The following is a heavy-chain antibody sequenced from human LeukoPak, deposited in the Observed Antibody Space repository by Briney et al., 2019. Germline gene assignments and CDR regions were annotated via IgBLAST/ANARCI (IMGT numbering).Heavy chain of an antibody. D-gene: IGHD2-15*01. J-gene: IGHJ6*02. CDR1: GGSISSYY. CDR2: IYYSGST. V-gene: IGHV4-59*08. CDR3: ARLVVTDYYYYGMDV. Sequence: PSETLSLTCTVSGGSISSYYWSWIRQPPGKGLEWIGYIYYSGSTNYNPSLKSRVTISVDTSKNQFSLKLSSVTAADTAVYYCARLVVTDYYYYGMDVWGQGTTGTVSS.